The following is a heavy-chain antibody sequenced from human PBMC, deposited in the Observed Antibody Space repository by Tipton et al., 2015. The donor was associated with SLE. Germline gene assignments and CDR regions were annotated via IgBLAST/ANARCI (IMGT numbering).Heavy chain of an antibody. CDR3: ALGAADRRERTARYYFEY. D-gene: IGHD1-1*01. J-gene: IGHJ4*02. CDR1: GASISSRSYY. V-gene: IGHV4-39*07. Sequence: TLSLTCTVSGASISSRSYYWGWIRQPPGRGLEWIGSIYDSGITYYSPPLKSRVTVSVDTSEKQFSLKLTSVTAADTAVYYCALGAADRRERTARYYFEYWGQGSLVTVSS. CDR2: IYDSGIT.